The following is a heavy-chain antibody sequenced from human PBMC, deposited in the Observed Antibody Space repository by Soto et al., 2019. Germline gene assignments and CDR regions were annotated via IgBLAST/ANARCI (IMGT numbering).Heavy chain of an antibody. CDR2: IVPVFGRP. J-gene: IGHJ4*02. D-gene: IGHD5-12*01. CDR3: AREGSGYNF. V-gene: IGHV1-69*13. CDR1: GGSFIDFG. Sequence: XSAEVSFKASGGSFIDFGISWVRQAPGQGLEWMGGIVPVFGRPNYAQRFRGRLTITADESTSTGYMELISLRSDDTAVYYCAREGSGYNFWGQGTQVTVSS.